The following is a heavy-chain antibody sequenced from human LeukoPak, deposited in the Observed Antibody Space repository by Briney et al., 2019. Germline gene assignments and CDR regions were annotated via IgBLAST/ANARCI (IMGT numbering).Heavy chain of an antibody. J-gene: IGHJ3*02. Sequence: GGSLRLSCAASGFTFSSYEMNWVRQAPGKGLEWVSYISSSSSTIYYADSVKGRFTISRDNSKNTLYLQMNSLRAEDTAVYYCARPGSELWFNDTFDIWGQGTMVTVSS. D-gene: IGHD5-18*01. CDR3: ARPGSELWFNDTFDI. CDR1: GFTFSSYE. V-gene: IGHV3-48*03. CDR2: ISSSSSTI.